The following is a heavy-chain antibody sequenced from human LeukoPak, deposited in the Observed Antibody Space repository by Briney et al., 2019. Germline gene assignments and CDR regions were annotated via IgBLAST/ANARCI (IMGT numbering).Heavy chain of an antibody. J-gene: IGHJ4*02. V-gene: IGHV3-23*01. Sequence: GGSLRLSCAASGFNFNSYTMNWVRQAPGKGLQWVANILASGSPTYYADSVKGRFIISRDNSKNTVYLQMSSLRVEDTAIYYCAKDLRPDGVDNFDHWGQGILVTVSS. CDR3: AKDLRPDGVDNFDH. CDR2: ILASGSPT. CDR1: GFNFNSYT. D-gene: IGHD2-8*01.